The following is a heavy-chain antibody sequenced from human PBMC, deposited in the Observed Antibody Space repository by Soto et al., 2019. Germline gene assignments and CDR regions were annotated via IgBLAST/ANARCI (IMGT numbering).Heavy chain of an antibody. V-gene: IGHV4-4*02. CDR3: ARGGEYYHLLTGRDIHYLDS. Sequence: QVQLQESGPGLVKPSGTLSLTCAVSGGSISSNNWWSWVRQPPGKGQEGIGEIYHSGSTYYSPSLISRDTMSDDKYNEQYTLKLSSVTSADTAVYYCARGGEYYHLLTGRDIHYLDSWGQGSQVTVSS. CDR2: IYHSGST. CDR1: GGSISSNNW. J-gene: IGHJ4*02. D-gene: IGHD3-9*01.